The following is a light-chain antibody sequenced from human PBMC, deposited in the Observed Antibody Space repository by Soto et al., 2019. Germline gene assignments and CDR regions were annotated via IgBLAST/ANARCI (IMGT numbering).Light chain of an antibody. Sequence: QSALTQPASVSGSPGQSITISCTGTSSDVGGYNYVSWYQQHPGKAPKLIIYGVTNRPSGVSSRVSASKSGNTASLAISGLQAEDETDYYCSSYTTSSTYVFGTGTKVTVL. V-gene: IGLV2-14*03. CDR1: SSDVGGYNY. CDR3: SSYTTSSTYV. J-gene: IGLJ1*01. CDR2: GVT.